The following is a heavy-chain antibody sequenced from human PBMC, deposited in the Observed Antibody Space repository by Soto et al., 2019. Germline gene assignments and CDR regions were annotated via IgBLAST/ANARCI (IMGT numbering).Heavy chain of an antibody. V-gene: IGHV3-23*01. CDR1: GFTFSSYA. Sequence: EVQLLESGGGLVQPGESLRLSCAASGFTFSSYAMSWVRQAPGKGLEWVSVISGSDDSTYYADSVKDRFTISRDNSKNTLYLQINSLRAADTAVYYCAKRSSSSTFDYWGQGTLVTVSS. D-gene: IGHD6-6*01. J-gene: IGHJ4*02. CDR2: ISGSDDST. CDR3: AKRSSSSTFDY.